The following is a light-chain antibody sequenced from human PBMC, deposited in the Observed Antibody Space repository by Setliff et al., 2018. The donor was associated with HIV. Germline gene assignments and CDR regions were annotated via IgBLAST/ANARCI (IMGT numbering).Light chain of an antibody. Sequence: QSVLAQPASVSGSPGQSITISCTGTTSDVGSYNFVSWYQQHPGKAPKLMIYDVTNRPSGVSNRFSGSKSGNTASLTISGLQAEDEADYYCSSYTTSTTYVFGIGTKV. CDR2: DVT. CDR3: SSYTTSTTYV. V-gene: IGLV2-14*03. J-gene: IGLJ1*01. CDR1: TSDVGSYNF.